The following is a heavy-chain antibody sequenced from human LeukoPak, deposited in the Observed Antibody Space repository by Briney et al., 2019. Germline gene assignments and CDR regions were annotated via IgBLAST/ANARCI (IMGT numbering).Heavy chain of an antibody. CDR1: GFTFSSYG. V-gene: IGHV3-33*01. CDR2: IWYDGSNK. D-gene: IGHD2-21*01. J-gene: IGHJ4*02. Sequence: GGSLRLSCAAPGFTFSSYGMHWVRQAPGKGLEWVAVIWYDGSNKYYADSVKGRFTISRDNSKNTLYLQMNSLRAEDTAVYYCARGLRGHHFDYWGQGTLVTVSS. CDR3: ARGLRGHHFDY.